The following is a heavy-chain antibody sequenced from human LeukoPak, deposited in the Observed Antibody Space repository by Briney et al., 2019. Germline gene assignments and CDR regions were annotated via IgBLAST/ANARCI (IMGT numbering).Heavy chain of an antibody. CDR2: ISYDGSNK. J-gene: IGHJ4*02. V-gene: IGHV3-30-3*01. CDR3: ARVGGYCSSTSCSYFDY. Sequence: GGSLRLSCAASGFTFSSYSMHWVRQAPGKGLEWVAVISYDGSNKYYADSVKGRFTISRDNSKNTLYLQMNSLRAEDTAVYYCARVGGYCSSTSCSYFDYWGQGTLVTVSS. D-gene: IGHD2-2*01. CDR1: GFTFSSYS.